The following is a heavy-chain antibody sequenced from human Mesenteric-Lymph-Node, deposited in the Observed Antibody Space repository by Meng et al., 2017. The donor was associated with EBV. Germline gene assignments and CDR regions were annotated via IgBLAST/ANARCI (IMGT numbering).Heavy chain of an antibody. CDR2: IIPMFGAA. J-gene: IGHJ4*02. CDR3: ATDDCNGGTCYSCDY. Sequence: QVQLVQSGAEVKKPGSSVKGSCKASGGSFSSYPISWVRQAPGQGLEWMGGIIPMFGAARYAQKFQGRVTITADESTTTAYMELSSLSSDDTAIYYCATDDCNGGTCYSCDYWGQGTLVTVSS. D-gene: IGHD2-15*01. V-gene: IGHV1-69*01. CDR1: GGSFSSYP.